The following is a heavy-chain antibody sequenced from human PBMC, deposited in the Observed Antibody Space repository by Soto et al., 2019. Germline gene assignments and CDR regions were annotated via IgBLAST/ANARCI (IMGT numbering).Heavy chain of an antibody. J-gene: IGHJ4*02. CDR2: ISTNGGTT. CDR1: GFTFSSYA. Sequence: GGSLRLSCSASGFTFSSYAMHWVRQAPGKGLEHISDISTNGGTTYYADSVKGRFTISRDNSKNTLYLQMSSLRTEETAVYYCVKESRYCSSTSCHRTFDYWGQGTLVTVSS. CDR3: VKESRYCSSTSCHRTFDY. V-gene: IGHV3-64D*06. D-gene: IGHD2-2*01.